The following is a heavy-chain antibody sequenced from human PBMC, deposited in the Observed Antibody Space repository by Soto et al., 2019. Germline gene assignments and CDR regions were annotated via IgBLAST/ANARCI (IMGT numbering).Heavy chain of an antibody. D-gene: IGHD4-4*01. CDR1: GFTFKAYA. CDR3: AKDEGTSSTVFDY. V-gene: IGHV3-23*01. J-gene: IGHJ4*02. CDR2: ITATNGNT. Sequence: QLLESGGASVQPGGSLRLSCVASGFTFKAYAMGWVRQAPGRGLEWVSSITATNGNTYYADSVRGRFTISRDNSRNSLFLQMNGLRPEASALYYCAKDEGTSSTVFDYWGQGTRVTVPS.